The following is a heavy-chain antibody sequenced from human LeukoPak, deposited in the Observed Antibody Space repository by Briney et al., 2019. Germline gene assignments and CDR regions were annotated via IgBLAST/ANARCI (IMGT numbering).Heavy chain of an antibody. D-gene: IGHD3-10*01. CDR1: GGSISSYY. V-gene: IGHV4-59*01. J-gene: IGHJ5*02. Sequence: SETLSLTCTVSGGSISSYYWSWIRQPPGKGLEWIGYTYYSGSTNYNPSLKSRVTISVDTSKNQFSLKLSSVTAADTAVYYCARDGYYYYGSGTAYNWFDPWGQGTLVTVSS. CDR3: ARDGYYYYGSGTAYNWFDP. CDR2: TYYSGST.